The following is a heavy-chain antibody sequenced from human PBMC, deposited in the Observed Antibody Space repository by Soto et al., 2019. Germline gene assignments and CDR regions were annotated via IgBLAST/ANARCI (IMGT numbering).Heavy chain of an antibody. D-gene: IGHD3-3*01. CDR2: INHSGST. CDR1: GGSFSGYY. J-gene: IGHJ5*02. V-gene: IGHV4-34*01. CDR3: ARGQFGRITIFGVVITQNWFDP. Sequence: QVQLQQWGAGLLKPSETLSLTCAVYGGSFSGYYWSWIRQPPGKGLEWIGEINHSGSTNYNPSLKSRLTISVDTSKNQFSLKLSSVTAADTAVYYCARGQFGRITIFGVVITQNWFDPWGQGTLVTVSS.